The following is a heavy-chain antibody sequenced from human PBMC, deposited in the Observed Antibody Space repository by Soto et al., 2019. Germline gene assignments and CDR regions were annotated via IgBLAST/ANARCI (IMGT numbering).Heavy chain of an antibody. Sequence: QVQQVQSGAEVKKPGSSVKVSCKASGGTFSSYTISWVRQAPGQGLEWMGRIIPILGIANYAQKFQGRVTITADKSTCTAYMELSSLRSEDTAVYYCASDGGTMVRGYGYWGQGTLVSVSS. V-gene: IGHV1-69*02. J-gene: IGHJ4*02. CDR2: IIPILGIA. D-gene: IGHD3-10*01. CDR1: GGTFSSYT. CDR3: ASDGGTMVRGYGY.